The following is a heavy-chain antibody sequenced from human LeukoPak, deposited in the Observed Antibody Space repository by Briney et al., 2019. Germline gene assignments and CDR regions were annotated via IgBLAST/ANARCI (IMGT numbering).Heavy chain of an antibody. CDR2: IKPDGSDK. CDR1: GFSFSSYW. Sequence: GGSLRLSCAASGFSFSSYWMSWVRQASGKGLEWVANIKPDGSDKYYVDSVKGRSTTSRDNAKNSLYLQMNSLRAEDTAVYYCARLGDSSGYYDFWGQGALVTVSS. J-gene: IGHJ4*02. CDR3: ARLGDSSGYYDF. D-gene: IGHD3-22*01. V-gene: IGHV3-7*01.